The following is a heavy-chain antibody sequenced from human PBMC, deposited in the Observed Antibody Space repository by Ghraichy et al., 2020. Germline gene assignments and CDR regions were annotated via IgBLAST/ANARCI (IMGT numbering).Heavy chain of an antibody. CDR3: AREVEAVGATDWFDP. D-gene: IGHD1-26*01. Sequence: ASVKVSCKASGYTFTGYYMHWVRQAPGQGLEWMGWINPNSGGTNYAQKFQGRVTMTRDTSISTAYMELSRLRSDDTAVYYCAREVEAVGATDWFDPWGQGTLVTVSS. J-gene: IGHJ5*02. CDR1: GYTFTGYY. CDR2: INPNSGGT. V-gene: IGHV1-2*02.